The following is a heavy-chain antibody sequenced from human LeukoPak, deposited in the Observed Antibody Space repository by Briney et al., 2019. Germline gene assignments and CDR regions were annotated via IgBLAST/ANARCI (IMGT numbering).Heavy chain of an antibody. J-gene: IGHJ4*02. Sequence: PSETLSLTCAVYGGSFSGYYWSWIRQPPGKGLEWIGEINHSGSTNYNPSLKSRVTISVDTSKNQFSLKLSSVTAADTAVYYCAGYCSSPWGYYFDYWGQGTLVTVSS. CDR3: AGYCSSPWGYYFDY. CDR1: GGSFSGYY. D-gene: IGHD2-2*01. V-gene: IGHV4-34*01. CDR2: INHSGST.